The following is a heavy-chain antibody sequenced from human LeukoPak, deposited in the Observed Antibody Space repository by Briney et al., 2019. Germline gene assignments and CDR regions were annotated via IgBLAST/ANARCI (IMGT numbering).Heavy chain of an antibody. CDR3: ARGPGAPFDY. J-gene: IGHJ4*02. CDR2: IYHSGST. Sequence: SQTLSLTCAVSGGSISSGGYSWSWIRQPPGKGLEWIGYIYHSGSTYYNPSLKSRVTISVDTSKNQFSLKLSSVTAADTAVYYCARGPGAPFDYWGQGTLVTVSS. V-gene: IGHV4-30-2*01. CDR1: GGSISSGGYS. D-gene: IGHD4-17*01.